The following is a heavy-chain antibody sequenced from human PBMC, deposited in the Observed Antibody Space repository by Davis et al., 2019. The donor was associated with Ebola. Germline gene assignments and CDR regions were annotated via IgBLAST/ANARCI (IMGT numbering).Heavy chain of an antibody. CDR2: TYPGDSDT. D-gene: IGHD6-13*01. CDR1: GYSFTSYW. CDR3: ATQTRYSSSWLAKPGDAFDI. Sequence: GESLKIPCKGSGYSFTSYWIGWVLQMPGKGLEWLAFTYPGDSDTRYSPSFQGQVTISADKSISTAYLQWGSLKASDTAMYCCATQTRYSSSWLAKPGDAFDIWGQGTMVTVSS. V-gene: IGHV5-51*01. J-gene: IGHJ3*02.